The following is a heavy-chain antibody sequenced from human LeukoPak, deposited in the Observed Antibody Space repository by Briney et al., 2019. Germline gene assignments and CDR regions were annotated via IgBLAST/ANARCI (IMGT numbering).Heavy chain of an antibody. CDR1: GFTFSSYA. J-gene: IGHJ4*02. V-gene: IGHV3-30*02. CDR3: AKDRQEGATMDY. CDR2: IRYDASNK. D-gene: IGHD1-26*01. Sequence: PGGSLRLSCAASGFTFSSYAMHWVRQAPGKGLEWVAFIRYDASNKDYADSVKGRFTISRDNSKNTLYLQMNSLRAEDTAVYYCAKDRQEGATMDYWGQGTLVTVSS.